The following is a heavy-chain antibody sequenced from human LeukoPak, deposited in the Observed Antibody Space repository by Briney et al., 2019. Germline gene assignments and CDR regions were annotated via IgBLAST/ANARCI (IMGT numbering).Heavy chain of an antibody. Sequence: GGSLRLSCAASGFTFSSYAMHWVRQAPGKGQEWVAVISYDGSNKYYADSVKGRFTISRDNSKNTLYLQMNSLRAEDTAVYYCARGRIVVVTALPQNYWGQGTLVTVSS. J-gene: IGHJ4*02. CDR3: ARGRIVVVTALPQNY. D-gene: IGHD2-21*02. V-gene: IGHV3-30*04. CDR2: ISYDGSNK. CDR1: GFTFSSYA.